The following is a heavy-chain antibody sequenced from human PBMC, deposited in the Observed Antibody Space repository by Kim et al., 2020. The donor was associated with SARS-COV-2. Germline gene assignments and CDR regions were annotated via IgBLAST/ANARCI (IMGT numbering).Heavy chain of an antibody. V-gene: IGHV4-39*07. Sequence: SETLSLTCTVSGGSISSSSYYWGWIRQPPGKGLEWIGSIYYSGSTYYNPSLKSRVTISVDTSKNQFSLKLSSVTAADTAVYYCARDPREEYFDPPPVYGMDVWGQGTTVTVSS. CDR3: ARDPREEYFDPPPVYGMDV. D-gene: IGHD3-9*01. J-gene: IGHJ6*02. CDR2: IYYSGST. CDR1: GGSISSSSYY.